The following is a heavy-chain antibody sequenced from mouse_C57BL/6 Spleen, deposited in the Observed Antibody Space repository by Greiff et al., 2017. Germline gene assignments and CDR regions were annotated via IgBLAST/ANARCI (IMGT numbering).Heavy chain of an antibody. CDR3: APVYYGNYGAMDY. Sequence: VQLQQPGAELVKPGASVKLSCKASGYTFTSYWMQWVKQRPGQGLEWIGEIDPSDSYTNYNQKFKGKATLTVDTSSSTAYMQLSSLTSEDSAVYYCAPVYYGNYGAMDYWGQGTSVTVSS. V-gene: IGHV1-50*01. CDR2: IDPSDSYT. J-gene: IGHJ4*01. D-gene: IGHD2-1*01. CDR1: GYTFTSYW.